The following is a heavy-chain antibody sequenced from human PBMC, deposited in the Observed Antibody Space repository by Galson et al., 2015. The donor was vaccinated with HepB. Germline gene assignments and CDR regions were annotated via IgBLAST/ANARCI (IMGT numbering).Heavy chain of an antibody. V-gene: IGHV1-2*02. CDR2: MSPNSGGT. CDR1: GYPFTGYY. D-gene: IGHD2-21*01. Sequence: SVKVSCKASGYPFTGYYIHWVRQAPGQGLEWMGWMSPNSGGTNYAQNFQGRVTMTRDTSISTAYMELSRLRSDDTAVYYCARSIADYCRGDTCYFDYWGQGILVTVSS. CDR3: ARSIADYCRGDTCYFDY. J-gene: IGHJ4*02.